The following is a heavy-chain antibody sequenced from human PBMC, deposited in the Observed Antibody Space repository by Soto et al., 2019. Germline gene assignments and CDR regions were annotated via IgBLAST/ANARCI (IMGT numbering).Heavy chain of an antibody. Sequence: ASVKVSCKAPGYSFTNNDVSCVLQSSGQGLEWMGWMNPGSGDTGYAQKFQGRVTMTRDISIATAYMELSSLRSDDTAIYYCARMETFGSLNWFDPWGQGTLVTVSS. CDR1: GYSFTNND. CDR2: MNPGSGDT. V-gene: IGHV1-8*01. J-gene: IGHJ5*02. D-gene: IGHD3-16*01. CDR3: ARMETFGSLNWFDP.